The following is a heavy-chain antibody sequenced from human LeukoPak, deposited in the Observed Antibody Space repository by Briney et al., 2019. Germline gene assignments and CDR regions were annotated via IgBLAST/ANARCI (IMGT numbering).Heavy chain of an antibody. CDR3: AMATDSYQFDY. CDR2: ISGSGSYI. J-gene: IGHJ4*02. V-gene: IGHV3-21*01. CDR1: GFTFSTYS. Sequence: GGSLRLSCAASGFTFSTYSMNWVRQAPGKGLEWVSYISGSGSYIYYADSVKGRFTISRDNSKNSLYLQMNSLRAEDTAVYYCAMATDSYQFDYWGQGTLVTVSS. D-gene: IGHD5-24*01.